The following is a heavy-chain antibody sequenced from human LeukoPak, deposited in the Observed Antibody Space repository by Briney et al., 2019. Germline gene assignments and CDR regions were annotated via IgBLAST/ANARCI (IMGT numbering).Heavy chain of an antibody. D-gene: IGHD3-16*01. CDR2: IYSTGNT. Sequence: GGSLRLSCAASGFTVSRNYMSWVRQAPGKGLEWVSLIYSTGNTYYADSVKGRFTISRDNSKNTLYLQMNSLRAEDTAVYYCAKMGDGFYENYFDYWGQGTLVTVSS. V-gene: IGHV3-53*01. J-gene: IGHJ4*02. CDR3: AKMGDGFYENYFDY. CDR1: GFTVSRNY.